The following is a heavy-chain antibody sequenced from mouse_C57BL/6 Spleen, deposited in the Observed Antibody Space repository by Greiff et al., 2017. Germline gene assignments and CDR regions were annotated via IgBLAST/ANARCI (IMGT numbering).Heavy chain of an antibody. V-gene: IGHV1-64*01. D-gene: IGHD2-4*01. CDR1: GYTFTSYW. CDR3: ARSYYDRAWFAY. J-gene: IGHJ3*01. CDR2: IHPNSGST. Sequence: QVQLQQPGAELVKPGASVKLSCKASGYTFTSYWMHWVKQRPGQGLEWIGMIHPNSGSTNYNEKFKSKATLTVDKSSSTAYMQLSSLTSEDSAVYYCARSYYDRAWFAYWGQGTLVTVSA.